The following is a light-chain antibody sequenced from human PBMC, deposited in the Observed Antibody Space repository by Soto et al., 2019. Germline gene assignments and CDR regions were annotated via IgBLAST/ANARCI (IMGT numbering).Light chain of an antibody. CDR1: QSISIY. J-gene: IGKJ1*01. CDR3: QQRSNWLWT. V-gene: IGKV3-11*01. Sequence: EIVLTQSPATLSLSPGERATLSCRASQSISIYLAWYQQKPGQAPRLLIYDASNRATGIPARFSGSGSGTDFTLTISRLEPEDFAVYYCQQRSNWLWTFGQGTKVEIK. CDR2: DAS.